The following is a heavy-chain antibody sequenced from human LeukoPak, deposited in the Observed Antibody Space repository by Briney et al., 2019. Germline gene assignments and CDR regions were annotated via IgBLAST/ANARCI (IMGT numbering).Heavy chain of an antibody. CDR3: AKDRGVVAGPGHYYGMDV. J-gene: IGHJ6*02. D-gene: IGHD6-19*01. V-gene: IGHV1-69*06. CDR1: GGTFSSYA. CDR2: IIPIFGTA. Sequence: ASVKVSCKASGGTFSSYAISWVRQAPGQGLEWMGGIIPIFGTANYAQKFQGRVTITADKSTSTAYMELSSLRAEDTAVYYCAKDRGVVAGPGHYYGMDVWGQGTTVTVSS.